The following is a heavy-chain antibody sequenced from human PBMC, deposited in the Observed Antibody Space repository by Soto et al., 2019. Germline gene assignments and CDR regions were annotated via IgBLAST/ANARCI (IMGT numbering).Heavy chain of an antibody. V-gene: IGHV1-3*01. CDR2: INAGNGNT. Sequence: ASVKVSGRASGYTCTSCAMQWVRQAPGQRLEWMGWINAGNGNTKYSQKFQGRVTITRDTSASTAYMELSSLRSEDTAVYYCARSIVVVTAADYWGQGTLVTVS. CDR1: GYTCTSCA. D-gene: IGHD2-21*02. CDR3: ARSIVVVTAADY. J-gene: IGHJ4*02.